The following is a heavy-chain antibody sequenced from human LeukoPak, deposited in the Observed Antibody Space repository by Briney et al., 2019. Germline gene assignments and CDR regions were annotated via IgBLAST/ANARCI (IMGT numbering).Heavy chain of an antibody. CDR1: GYTFTSYY. CDR3: ARATYYYDSSGYYTTPFDY. Sequence: ASVKVSCKASGYTFTSYYMHWVRQAPGQGLEWMGWISAYNGNTNYAQRLQGRVTMTTDTSTSTAYMELRSLRSDDTAVYYCARATYYYDSSGYYTTPFDYWGQGTLVTVSS. V-gene: IGHV1-18*04. J-gene: IGHJ4*02. D-gene: IGHD3-22*01. CDR2: ISAYNGNT.